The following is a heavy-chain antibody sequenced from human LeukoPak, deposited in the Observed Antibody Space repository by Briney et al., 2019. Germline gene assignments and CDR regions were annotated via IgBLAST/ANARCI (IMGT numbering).Heavy chain of an antibody. Sequence: SVKVSCKASGGTLSSYTISWVRQAPGQGLEWMGRIIPILGIANYAQKFQGRVTITADKSTSTAYMELSSLRSEDTAVYYCARSPSGSYYNFDYWGQGTLVTVSS. CDR3: ARSPSGSYYNFDY. D-gene: IGHD1-26*01. CDR1: GGTLSSYT. J-gene: IGHJ4*02. V-gene: IGHV1-69*02. CDR2: IIPILGIA.